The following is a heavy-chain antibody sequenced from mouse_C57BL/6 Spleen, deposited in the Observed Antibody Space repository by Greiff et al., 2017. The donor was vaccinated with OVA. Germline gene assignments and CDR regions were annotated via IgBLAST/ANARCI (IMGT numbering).Heavy chain of an antibody. CDR3: ARHPYYSNQYYFDY. V-gene: IGHV5-6*02. J-gene: IGHJ2*01. D-gene: IGHD2-5*01. Sequence: DVKLVESGGDLVKPGGSLKLSCAASGFTFSSYDMSWVRQTPDKRLEWVATISSGGSYTYYPDSVKGRFTISRDNAKNTLYLQMSSLKSEDTAMYYCARHPYYSNQYYFDYWGQGTTLTVSS. CDR2: ISSGGSYT. CDR1: GFTFSSYD.